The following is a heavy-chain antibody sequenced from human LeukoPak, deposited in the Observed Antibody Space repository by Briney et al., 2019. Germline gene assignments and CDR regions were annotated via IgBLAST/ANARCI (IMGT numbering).Heavy chain of an antibody. CDR2: INPNSGGT. Sequence: ASVKVSCKASGYTFTSYYMHWVRQAPGQGLEWMGWINPNSGGTNYAQKFQGRVTMTRDTSISTAYMELSRLRSDDTAVYYCARDYTLTYYYVSGSYYNGWFDPWGQGTPVTVSS. D-gene: IGHD3-10*01. V-gene: IGHV1-2*02. J-gene: IGHJ5*02. CDR3: ARDYTLTYYYVSGSYYNGWFDP. CDR1: GYTFTSYY.